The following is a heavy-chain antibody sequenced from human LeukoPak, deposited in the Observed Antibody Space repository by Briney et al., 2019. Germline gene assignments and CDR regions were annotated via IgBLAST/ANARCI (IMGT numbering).Heavy chain of an antibody. D-gene: IGHD6-13*01. J-gene: IGHJ4*02. V-gene: IGHV4-59*08. Sequence: PSETLCLTCTVSGGSISSYYWSWIRQPPGKGLEWIGYIYYSGSTNYNPSLKSRVTISVDTSKNQFSLKLSSVTAADTAVYYCARRSAAGFFDYWGQGTLVTVSS. CDR3: ARRSAAGFFDY. CDR2: IYYSGST. CDR1: GGSISSYY.